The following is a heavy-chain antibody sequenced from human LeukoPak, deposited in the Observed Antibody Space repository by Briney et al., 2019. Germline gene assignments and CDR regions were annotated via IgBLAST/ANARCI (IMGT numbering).Heavy chain of an antibody. CDR1: GFIVSGNF. CDR3: ARGFPPAH. Sequence: GGSLRLSCAAFGFIVSGNFMNWVRQAPGKGLEWVSILYAGGTTSYTDSVKGRFTISRDSSKNTLYLQMKSLRAEDTAVYYCARGFPPAHWGQGTLVTVSS. V-gene: IGHV3-53*01. D-gene: IGHD3-10*01. J-gene: IGHJ4*02. CDR2: LYAGGTT.